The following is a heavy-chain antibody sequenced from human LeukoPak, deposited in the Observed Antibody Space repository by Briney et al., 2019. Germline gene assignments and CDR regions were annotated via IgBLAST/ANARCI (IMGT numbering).Heavy chain of an antibody. Sequence: GGSLRLSCVASGFIFSSYAMSWVRQAPGKGLEWVANIKQDGSEKYYVDSVKGRFTISRDSAKNSLYLQMNSLRAEDTAVYYCARVWWELLDAFDIWGQGTMVTVSS. D-gene: IGHD1-26*01. CDR3: ARVWWELLDAFDI. CDR1: GFIFSSYA. V-gene: IGHV3-7*01. CDR2: IKQDGSEK. J-gene: IGHJ3*02.